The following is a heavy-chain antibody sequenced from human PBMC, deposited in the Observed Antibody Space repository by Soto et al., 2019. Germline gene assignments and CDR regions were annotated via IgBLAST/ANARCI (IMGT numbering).Heavy chain of an antibody. CDR3: ARHSYPDDIFDY. CDR2: VYNSGST. J-gene: IGHJ4*02. V-gene: IGHV4-59*08. Sequence: SETLSLTCTVSGGSISSNYWTWIRQPPGKGLEWIGYVYNSGSTKYNPSLKSRVSISVDTSKNQFSLKLSSVTAADTAVYYCARHSYPDDIFDYWGQGTLVTVSS. D-gene: IGHD1-1*01. CDR1: GGSISSNY.